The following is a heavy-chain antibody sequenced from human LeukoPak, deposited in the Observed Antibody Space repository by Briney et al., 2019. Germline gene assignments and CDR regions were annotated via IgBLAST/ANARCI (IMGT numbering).Heavy chain of an antibody. Sequence: PSETLSLTCTVSGGSISRSNYFWGWIRQPPGKGLEWIGSISYIGNTYYNPSLESRLAISVDTSRNQFPLKLSSVTAADTAVYYCARRGGSGWYHDYWGQGTLVTVSS. J-gene: IGHJ4*02. CDR1: GGSISRSNYF. D-gene: IGHD6-19*01. CDR2: ISYIGNT. V-gene: IGHV4-39*01. CDR3: ARRGGSGWYHDY.